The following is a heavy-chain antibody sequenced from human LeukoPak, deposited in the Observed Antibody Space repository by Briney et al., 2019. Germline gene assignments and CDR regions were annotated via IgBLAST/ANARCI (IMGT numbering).Heavy chain of an antibody. CDR3: AKQYGGYFEY. V-gene: IGHV3-30*02. CDR2: MRFDVSIE. D-gene: IGHD3-16*01. CDR1: GFPFSSYG. J-gene: IGHJ4*02. Sequence: GGSLRLSCAASGFPFSSYGMHWVRQAPGKVPEWVAFMRFDVSIEYYADSVTGRFTISRDNSKNTLYLQLDSLRPEDTAVYYCAKQYGGYFEYWGQGTLVSVSS.